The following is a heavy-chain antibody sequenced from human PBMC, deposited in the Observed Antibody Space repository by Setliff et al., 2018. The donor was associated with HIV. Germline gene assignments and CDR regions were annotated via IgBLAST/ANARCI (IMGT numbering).Heavy chain of an antibody. V-gene: IGHV4-38-2*02. CDR2: IYYSGST. J-gene: IGHJ5*02. D-gene: IGHD3-3*01. CDR3: ARDRGSYNFWSGLARGDNWFDP. Sequence: PSETLSLTCAVSGYSISSGHYWGWIRQPPGKELEWIGSIYYSGSTYYNPSLKSRVAIPVDTSKNQFSLKLTSVTAADTAVYYCARDRGSYNFWSGLARGDNWFDPWGQGTLVTVSS. CDR1: GYSISSGHY.